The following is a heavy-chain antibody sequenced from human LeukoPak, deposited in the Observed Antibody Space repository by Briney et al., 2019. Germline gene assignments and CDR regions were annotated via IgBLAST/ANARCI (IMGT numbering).Heavy chain of an antibody. V-gene: IGHV4-61*02. Sequence: SQTLSFTCTVSGGSISSGSYDWSWIRQPAGKGLEWIGRIYTSGSTNYNPSLKSRVTISVDTSKNQFSLKLSSVTAADTAVYYCARDRYGGADYWGQGTLVTVSS. CDR2: IYTSGST. J-gene: IGHJ4*02. D-gene: IGHD2-21*01. CDR3: ARDRYGGADY. CDR1: GGSISSGSYD.